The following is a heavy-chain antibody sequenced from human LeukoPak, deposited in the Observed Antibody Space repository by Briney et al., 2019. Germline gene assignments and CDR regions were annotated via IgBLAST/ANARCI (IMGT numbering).Heavy chain of an antibody. D-gene: IGHD2-2*01. Sequence: RPGGSLRLSCAASGFTFSGSALHWVRQAPGKGLEWVGFIQSRTYGGATQYAASVKGRFTISRDDSKSIAFLQMNSLKTEDTAVYYCTASDHLYCSSISCHFDYWGQGTLVTVSS. J-gene: IGHJ4*02. V-gene: IGHV3-49*04. CDR1: GFTFSGSA. CDR2: IQSRTYGGAT. CDR3: TASDHLYCSSISCHFDY.